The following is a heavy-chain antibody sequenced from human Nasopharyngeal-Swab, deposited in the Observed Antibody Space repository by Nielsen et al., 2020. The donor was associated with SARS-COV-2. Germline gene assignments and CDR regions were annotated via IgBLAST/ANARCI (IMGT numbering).Heavy chain of an antibody. CDR1: GSTFDNYE. CDR3: ARASRGWS. CDR2: ISTSGATI. J-gene: IGHJ5*02. Sequence: GESLKISCAASGSTFDNYEMNWVRQAPGKGLEWVSYISTSGATIHYADSVRGRFTISRGNAKKSLYLQMNSLRAEDTAVYYCARASRGWSWGQGTLVTVSS. V-gene: IGHV3-48*03. D-gene: IGHD6-19*01.